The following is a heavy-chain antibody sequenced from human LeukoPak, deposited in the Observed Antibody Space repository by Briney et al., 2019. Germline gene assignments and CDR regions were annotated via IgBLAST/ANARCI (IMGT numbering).Heavy chain of an antibody. CDR2: IYTSGST. D-gene: IGHD3-3*01. Sequence: SETLSLTCTVSGGSISSYYWSWIRQPPGKGLEWTGYIYTSGSTNYDPSLKSRVTISVDTSKNQFSLKLSSVTAADTAVYYCASRYYDFWSGYYTGYYWGQGTLVTVSS. V-gene: IGHV4-4*09. J-gene: IGHJ4*02. CDR1: GGSISSYY. CDR3: ASRYYDFWSGYYTGYY.